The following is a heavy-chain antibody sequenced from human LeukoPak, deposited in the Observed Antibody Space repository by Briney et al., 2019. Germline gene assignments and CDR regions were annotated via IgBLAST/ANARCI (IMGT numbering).Heavy chain of an antibody. CDR3: AREESIGRYQFLHDS. J-gene: IGHJ4*02. D-gene: IGHD1-26*01. Sequence: ASVKASCKASGYTFTSYGISWVRQAPGQGLEWMGWISAYNGNTNYAQKLQGRVTMTTDTSTSTAYMELRSLTSDDTAVYYCAREESIGRYQFLHDSWGQGTLVTVSS. V-gene: IGHV1-18*01. CDR1: GYTFTSYG. CDR2: ISAYNGNT.